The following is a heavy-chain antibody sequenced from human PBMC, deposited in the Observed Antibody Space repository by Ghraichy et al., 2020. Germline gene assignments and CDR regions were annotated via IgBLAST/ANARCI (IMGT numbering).Heavy chain of an antibody. J-gene: IGHJ4*02. V-gene: IGHV1-2*02. D-gene: IGHD1-26*01. CDR1: GYTFTGYY. CDR2: INPNSGGT. Sequence: ASVKVSCKASGYTFTGYYMHWVRQATGQGLEWMGWINPNSGGTNYAQKFQGRVTMTRDTSISTAYMELSRLRSDDTAVYYCARDHKTYSGSDTAYSGQGTLVTVSS. CDR3: ARDHKTYSGSDTAY.